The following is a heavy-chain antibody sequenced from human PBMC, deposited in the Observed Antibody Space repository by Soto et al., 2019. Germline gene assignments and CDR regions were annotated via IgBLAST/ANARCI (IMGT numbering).Heavy chain of an antibody. CDR1: GFTFSNYA. CDR3: AVDTTALLDY. D-gene: IGHD5-18*01. J-gene: IGHJ4*02. V-gene: IGHV3-64*04. Sequence: HPGGSLRLSCPASGFTFSNYAMHWVRQAPGKGLEYVAIISSDGGKTYYGDSVKGRFTISRDNSKNTLYLEMNSLRAEDTAVYYCAVDTTALLDYWGQGTLVTVSS. CDR2: ISSDGGKT.